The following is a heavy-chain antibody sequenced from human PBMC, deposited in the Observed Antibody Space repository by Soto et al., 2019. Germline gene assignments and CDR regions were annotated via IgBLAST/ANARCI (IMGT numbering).Heavy chain of an antibody. CDR1: GGSFSGYY. Sequence: QVPLQQWGAGLLKPSETLSLTCGVFGGSFSGYYWTWIRQPPGQGLEWIGEIYHSGGTTYHPSLKSRVTLSVDTSNTHFSLKLSSVTAADTAVYYCARGALVWFGAHDYYGMDFWCQGTTVTVS. V-gene: IGHV4-34*01. CDR3: ARGALVWFGAHDYYGMDF. CDR2: IYHSGGT. D-gene: IGHD3-10*01. J-gene: IGHJ6*02.